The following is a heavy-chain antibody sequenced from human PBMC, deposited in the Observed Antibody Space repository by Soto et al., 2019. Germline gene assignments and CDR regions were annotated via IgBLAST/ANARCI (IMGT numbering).Heavy chain of an antibody. Sequence: GGSLRLSCTASGFTFGDYAMSWFRQAPGKGLEWVGFIRSKAYGGTTEYAASVKGRFTISRDDSKSIAYLQMNSLKTEDTAVYYCTRPPYYDFWSGYYMDVWGKGTTVTVSS. CDR1: GFTFGDYA. V-gene: IGHV3-49*03. CDR3: TRPPYYDFWSGYYMDV. D-gene: IGHD3-3*01. CDR2: IRSKAYGGTT. J-gene: IGHJ6*03.